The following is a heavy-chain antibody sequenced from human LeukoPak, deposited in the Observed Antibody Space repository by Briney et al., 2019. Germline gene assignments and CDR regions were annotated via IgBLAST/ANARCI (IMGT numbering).Heavy chain of an antibody. J-gene: IGHJ5*02. V-gene: IGHV4-34*01. Sequence: SETLSLTCAVSGGSFSGYYWSWIRQPPGKGLEWIGEINHSGSTNYNPSLKSRVTISVDTSKNQYSLKLSSVTAADTAVYYCARGYPARYPRRNWFDPWGQGTLVTVSS. CDR1: GGSFSGYY. CDR3: ARGYPARYPRRNWFDP. CDR2: INHSGST. D-gene: IGHD3-16*02.